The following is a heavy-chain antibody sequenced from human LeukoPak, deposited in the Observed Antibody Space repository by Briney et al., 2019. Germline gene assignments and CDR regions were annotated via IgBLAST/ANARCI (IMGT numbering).Heavy chain of an antibody. CDR2: VYYRGST. V-gene: IGHV4-39*07. J-gene: IGHJ6*03. CDR3: ARDYYYYYMAV. Sequence: SEALSLTCTVPGGSISSSSYYCGWIRQPPGRGLEWIGSVYYRGSTYYNPSLKSRFTMSVDTSKNQFSLKLSSVTAADTAVYFCARDYYYYYMAVWGKGTTVTVSS. CDR1: GGSISSSSYY.